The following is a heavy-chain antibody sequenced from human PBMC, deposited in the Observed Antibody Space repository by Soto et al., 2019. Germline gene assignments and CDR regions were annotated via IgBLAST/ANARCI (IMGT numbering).Heavy chain of an antibody. CDR1: GFTFSTYA. D-gene: IGHD3-16*01. J-gene: IGHJ5*02. CDR2: ISGSGNKT. Sequence: GGSMRLSCGVSGFTFSTYAMSWVRQAPGKGLEWVSAISGSGNKTFYADSVKGRFTISRDNSKNTLHLHMSSLRVEDTAVYYCVRGGRLHCDLWGDGTRVTVSS. CDR3: VRGGRLHCDL. V-gene: IGHV3-23*01.